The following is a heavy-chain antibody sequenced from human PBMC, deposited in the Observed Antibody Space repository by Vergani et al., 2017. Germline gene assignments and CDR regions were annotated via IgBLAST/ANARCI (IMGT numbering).Heavy chain of an antibody. Sequence: QVQLVESGGGVVQPGRSLRLSCAASGFTFSSYAMHWVRQAPGKGLEWVAVISYDGSNKYYADSVKGRFTISRDNSKNTLYLQMNSLRAEDTAVYYCATHSSSWYAEYFQHWGQGTLVTVSS. CDR3: ATHSSSWYAEYFQH. CDR1: GFTFSSYA. CDR2: ISYDGSNK. J-gene: IGHJ1*01. D-gene: IGHD6-13*01. V-gene: IGHV3-30*07.